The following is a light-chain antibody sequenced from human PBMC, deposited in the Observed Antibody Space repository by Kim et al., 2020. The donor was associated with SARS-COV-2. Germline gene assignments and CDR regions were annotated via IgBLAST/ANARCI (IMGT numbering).Light chain of an antibody. V-gene: IGLV3-19*01. CDR1: SHRSYY. J-gene: IGLJ2*01. CDR2: GEN. Sequence: EQTVRITCQGDSHRSYYASWYQQKPGQAHVLVIYGENNRPSGIPDRFSGSSSGNTASLTITGAQAEDEADYYCNSRDSSGNHVVFGGGTQLTVL. CDR3: NSRDSSGNHVV.